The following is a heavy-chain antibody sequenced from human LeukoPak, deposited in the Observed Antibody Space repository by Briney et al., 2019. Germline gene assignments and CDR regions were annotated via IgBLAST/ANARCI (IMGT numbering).Heavy chain of an antibody. CDR3: AKVPYISSWYYFDY. D-gene: IGHD6-13*01. J-gene: IGHJ4*02. CDR2: IGDSGSSS. V-gene: IGHV3-23*01. Sequence: GGSLRLSCAASGFTFSSYTMSWVRQAPGKGLEWVSSIGDSGSSSYYADSVKGRFTISRDNSRNTLYLQMNSLRAEDTAVYYCAKVPYISSWYYFDYWGQGTLVTVSS. CDR1: GFTFSSYT.